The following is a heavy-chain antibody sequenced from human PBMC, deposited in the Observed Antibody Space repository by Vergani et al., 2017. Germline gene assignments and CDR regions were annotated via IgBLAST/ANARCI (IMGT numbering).Heavy chain of an antibody. CDR2: IDPSDTYT. CDR3: TRQVAVAGKWWGPYYYYGMDV. CDR1: GYCFTIYW. V-gene: IGHV5-10-1*01. J-gene: IGHJ6*02. Sequence: EVQLVQSGAEVKKPGESLRISCKGSGYCFTIYWISWVRQMPGKGLEWMGRIDPSDTYTNYSPSFQGHVTISADKSISTAYLQWSSLKASDTSMYYCTRQVAVAGKWWGPYYYYGMDVWGQGTTVTVSS. D-gene: IGHD6-19*01.